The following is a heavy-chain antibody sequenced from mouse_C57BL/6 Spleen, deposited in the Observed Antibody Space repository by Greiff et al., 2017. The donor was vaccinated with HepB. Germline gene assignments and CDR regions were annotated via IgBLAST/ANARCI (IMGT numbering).Heavy chain of an antibody. CDR1: GFSLTSYA. V-gene: IGHV2-9-1*01. J-gene: IGHJ3*01. Sequence: VKVVESGPGLVAPSQSLSITCTVSGFSLTSYAISWVRQPPGKGLEWLGVIWTGGGTNYNSALKSRLSISKDNSKSKVFLKMNSLQTDDTARYYCARKGGGYDGGAWFAYWGQGTLVTVSA. CDR2: IWTGGGT. D-gene: IGHD2-2*01. CDR3: ARKGGGYDGGAWFAY.